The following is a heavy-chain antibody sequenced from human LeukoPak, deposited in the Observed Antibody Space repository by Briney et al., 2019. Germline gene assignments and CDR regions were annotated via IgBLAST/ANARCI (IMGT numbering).Heavy chain of an antibody. D-gene: IGHD6-19*01. Sequence: GGSLRLSCAASGFTFSSYATSWVRQAPGKGLEWVSAISGSGGSTYYADSVKGRFTISRDNSKNTLYLQMNSLRAEDTAVYYCAKSRGIAVAGSTDYWGQGTLVTVSS. CDR2: ISGSGGST. V-gene: IGHV3-23*01. CDR1: GFTFSSYA. CDR3: AKSRGIAVAGSTDY. J-gene: IGHJ4*02.